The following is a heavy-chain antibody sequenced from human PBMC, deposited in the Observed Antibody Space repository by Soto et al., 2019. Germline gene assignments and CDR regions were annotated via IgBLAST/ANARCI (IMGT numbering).Heavy chain of an antibody. CDR2: IDYSGGT. D-gene: IGHD1-26*01. CDR1: GGSISSYY. V-gene: IGHV4-59*12. J-gene: IGHJ3*02. Sequence: QVPLQESGPGLVKPSETLSLTCTVSGGSISSYYWSWIRQPPGQGLEWVGYIDYSGGTNYNSSLKSRVTISVDTSRNQLSLKLSSVTAADTAMYYCAGFGHAWANPFDIWGQGTMVTVSS. CDR3: AGFGHAWANPFDI.